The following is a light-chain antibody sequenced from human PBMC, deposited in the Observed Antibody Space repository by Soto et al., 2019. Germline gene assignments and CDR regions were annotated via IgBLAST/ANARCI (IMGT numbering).Light chain of an antibody. Sequence: EIVMTQSPATLSVSPGERATLSCRASQSISSNLAWYQQKPGQAPRLLIYGASTRPTGIPARFSGSRSGTEFTLTISSLQSEDFAVYYCQQYNNWPYTFGQGTKVEIK. CDR1: QSISSN. CDR3: QQYNNWPYT. CDR2: GAS. J-gene: IGKJ2*01. V-gene: IGKV3-15*01.